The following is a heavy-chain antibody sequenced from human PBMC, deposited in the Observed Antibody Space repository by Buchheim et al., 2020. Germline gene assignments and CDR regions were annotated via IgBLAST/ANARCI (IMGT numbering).Heavy chain of an antibody. V-gene: IGHV4-30-2*01. D-gene: IGHD3-22*01. CDR2: IYHSGST. CDR3: ARGSDYYDSSGYGLPLDY. J-gene: IGHJ4*02. CDR1: GVSISSGGYS. Sequence: QLPLQESGSGLVKPSQTLSLTCAVSGVSISSGGYSWSWIRQPPGTGLEWIGYIYHSGSTYYNPSLKSRVTISVDRSKNQFSLKLSSVTAADTAVYYCARGSDYYDSSGYGLPLDYWGQGTL.